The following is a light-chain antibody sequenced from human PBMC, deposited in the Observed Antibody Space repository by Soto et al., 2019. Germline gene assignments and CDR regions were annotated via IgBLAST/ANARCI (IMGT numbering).Light chain of an antibody. J-gene: IGKJ4*01. V-gene: IGKV3-15*01. CDR2: GAS. CDR3: QQYNNWPPLT. Sequence: EIVMTQSPATLSVSPGERATLSCRASQSVSSNLAWYQQKPGQAPRLLIYGASTRATGIPARFSGSGSGTECPLTISSLQSEEFAVYYCQQYNNWPPLTFGGGTKVEIK. CDR1: QSVSSN.